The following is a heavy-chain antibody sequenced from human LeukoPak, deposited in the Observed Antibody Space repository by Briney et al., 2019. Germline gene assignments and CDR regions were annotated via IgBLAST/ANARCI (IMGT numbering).Heavy chain of an antibody. CDR1: GYTFSVYF. Sequence: ASVKVSCKASGYTFSVYFMHRMRQAPGQRLEWMGWINPSTGGKSFEKHFQGRVTMTRDTPVSTVYMELSSLRSADTAVFYCARGPSTGDFDFWGQGTLVTVSS. J-gene: IGHJ4*02. D-gene: IGHD7-27*01. V-gene: IGHV1-2*02. CDR3: ARGPSTGDFDF. CDR2: INPSTGGK.